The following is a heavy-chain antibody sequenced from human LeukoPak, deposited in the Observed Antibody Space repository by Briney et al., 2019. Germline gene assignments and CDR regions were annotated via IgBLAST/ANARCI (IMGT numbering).Heavy chain of an antibody. D-gene: IGHD3-22*01. CDR1: GGSISSGGYY. CDR3: ARDRRGYYDSSGYYNDAFDV. CDR2: IYYSGST. V-gene: IGHV4-31*03. Sequence: SQTLSLTCTVSGGSISSGGYYWSWIRQHPGKGLEWIGCIYYSGSTYYNPSLKSRVTISVDTSNNQFSLKLSSVTAADTAVYYCARDRRGYYDSSGYYNDAFDVWGQGTMVTVSS. J-gene: IGHJ3*01.